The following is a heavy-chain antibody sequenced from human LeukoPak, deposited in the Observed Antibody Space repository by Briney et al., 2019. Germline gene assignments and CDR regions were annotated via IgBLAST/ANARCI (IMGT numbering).Heavy chain of an antibody. CDR2: IYSGGST. Sequence: GGSLRLSCAASGFTVSSNYMSWVRQAPGKGLEWVSVIYSGGSTYYADSVKGRFTISRDNSKNTLYLQMNSLRAEDTAVYYCARDSHYDSRGYYDYWGQGTLVTVSS. CDR1: GFTVSSNY. D-gene: IGHD3-22*01. J-gene: IGHJ4*02. CDR3: ARDSHYDSRGYYDY. V-gene: IGHV3-53*01.